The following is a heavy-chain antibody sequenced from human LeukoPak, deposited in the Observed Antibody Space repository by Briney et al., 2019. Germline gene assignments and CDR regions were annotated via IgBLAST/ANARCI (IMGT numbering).Heavy chain of an antibody. V-gene: IGHV3-74*01. CDR3: AKDLVQLERRSYYYYGMDV. CDR1: GFTFSTYC. Sequence: GGSLRLSCAASGFTFSTYCMHWVRQAPGKGPMWVSRICPDGTVTNYADSVKARFIISRDNARNTVYLQMNSLRAEDTAVYYCAKDLVQLERRSYYYYGMDVWGQGTTVTVSS. D-gene: IGHD1-1*01. J-gene: IGHJ6*02. CDR2: ICPDGTVT.